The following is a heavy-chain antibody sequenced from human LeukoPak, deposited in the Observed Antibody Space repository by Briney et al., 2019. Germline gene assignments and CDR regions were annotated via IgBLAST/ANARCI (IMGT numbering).Heavy chain of an antibody. CDR2: IKQDGSEK. CDR3: ARDTDH. CDR1: GFPFSILW. V-gene: IGHV3-7*01. J-gene: IGHJ4*02. Sequence: GGSVTLSCAPSGFPFSILWKMCARQAPGKGLEWVDNIKQDGSEKYYVDSVKGRFTISRVNAKNSLYLQMNSLRAEDTAVYSSARDTDHWGQGTLVTVSS.